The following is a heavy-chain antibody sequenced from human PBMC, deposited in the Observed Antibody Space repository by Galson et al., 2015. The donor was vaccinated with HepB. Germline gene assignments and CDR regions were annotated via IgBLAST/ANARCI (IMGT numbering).Heavy chain of an antibody. CDR3: ARGRDDYKHFDY. V-gene: IGHV3-66*01. CDR2: TYSGGRT. D-gene: IGHD5-24*01. J-gene: IGHJ4*02. CDR1: GFTVSANY. Sequence: SLRLSCAASGFTVSANYMTWVRQAPGKGLEWVSLTYSGGRTYYTDSVKGRFTISRDDSKNTLYLQLNTLRAEDTAVYYCARGRDDYKHFDYWGQGTLVTVSS.